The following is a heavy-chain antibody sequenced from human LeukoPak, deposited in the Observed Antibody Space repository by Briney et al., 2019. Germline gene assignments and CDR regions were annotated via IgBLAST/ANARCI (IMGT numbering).Heavy chain of an antibody. V-gene: IGHV4-34*01. Sequence: PSETLSLTCAVYGGSFSGYYWSWIRQPPGKGLEWIGEINHSGSTNYNPSLKSRVTISVDTSKNQFSLKLSSVTAADTAVYYCASTKSGRFDLWGRGTLVTVSS. CDR3: ASTKSGRFDL. CDR1: GGSFSGYY. J-gene: IGHJ2*01. CDR2: INHSGST. D-gene: IGHD3-3*01.